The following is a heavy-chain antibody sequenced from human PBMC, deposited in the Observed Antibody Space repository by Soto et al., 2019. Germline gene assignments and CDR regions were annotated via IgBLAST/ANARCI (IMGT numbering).Heavy chain of an antibody. D-gene: IGHD6-13*01. Sequence: PGGSLGLSLVASGFTFSRYSMNWVPQAPGKGLEWVSSISGSSSYIYSADSVKGRFTISRDNAKNSLYLQVNSLRAEDTAVYYCAKIQSAAAGKPYGRDGWGQGTTVTVPS. CDR1: GFTFSRYS. CDR3: AKIQSAAAGKPYGRDG. J-gene: IGHJ6*02. CDR2: ISGSSSYI. V-gene: IGHV3-21*04.